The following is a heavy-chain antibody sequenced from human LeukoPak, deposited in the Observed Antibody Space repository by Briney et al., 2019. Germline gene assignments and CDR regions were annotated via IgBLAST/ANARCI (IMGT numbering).Heavy chain of an antibody. Sequence: SQTLSLTCTVSGGSISSGGYYWSWIRQHPGKGVEWIGYIYYSGSTYYNPSLKSRVTISVDTSKNQFSLKLSSVTAADTAVYYCARALVVAATPKDNWFDLWGQGTLVTVSS. CDR1: GGSISSGGYY. V-gene: IGHV4-31*03. D-gene: IGHD2-15*01. CDR2: IYYSGST. CDR3: ARALVVAATPKDNWFDL. J-gene: IGHJ5*02.